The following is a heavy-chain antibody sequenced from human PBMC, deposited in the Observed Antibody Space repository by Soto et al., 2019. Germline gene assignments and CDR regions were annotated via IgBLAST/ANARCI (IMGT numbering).Heavy chain of an antibody. D-gene: IGHD3-10*01. CDR1: GFTFSSYA. CDR3: AKDLGYYGSGSSVYLLALDY. J-gene: IGHJ4*02. CDR2: ISGSGGST. V-gene: IGHV3-23*01. Sequence: PGGSLRLSCAASGFTFSSYAMSWVRQAPGKGLEWVSAISGSGGSTYYADSVKGRFTISRDNSKNTLYLQMNSLRAEDTAVYYCAKDLGYYGSGSSVYLLALDYWGQGTLVTVSS.